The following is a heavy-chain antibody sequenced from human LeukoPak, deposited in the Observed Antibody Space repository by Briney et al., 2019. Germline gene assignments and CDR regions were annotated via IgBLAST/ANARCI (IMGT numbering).Heavy chain of an antibody. CDR3: ARESCISTTCLNWFDP. Sequence: ASVKVSCKASGGTFSSYAISWVRQAPGHGLEWMGRIMPSLGIANYAQKFQGRVTITADKSTSTAYMELSSLRSEDTAVYYCARESCISTTCLNWFDPWGQGTLVTVSS. CDR1: GGTFSSYA. V-gene: IGHV1-69*04. D-gene: IGHD2-2*01. CDR2: IMPSLGIA. J-gene: IGHJ5*02.